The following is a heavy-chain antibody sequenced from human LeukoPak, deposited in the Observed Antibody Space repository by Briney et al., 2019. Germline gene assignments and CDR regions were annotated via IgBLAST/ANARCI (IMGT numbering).Heavy chain of an antibody. D-gene: IGHD3-22*01. V-gene: IGHV3-48*03. CDR1: GFTFSSYE. J-gene: IGHJ4*02. CDR2: ISSSGSTI. Sequence: GGSLRLSCAASGFTFSSYEMNWVRQAPGKGLEWVSYISSSGSTIYYADSVKGRFTISRDNAKNSLYLQVNSLRAEDTAVYYCARDLGFGYYDSSGPEDYFDYWGQGTLVTVSS. CDR3: ARDLGFGYYDSSGPEDYFDY.